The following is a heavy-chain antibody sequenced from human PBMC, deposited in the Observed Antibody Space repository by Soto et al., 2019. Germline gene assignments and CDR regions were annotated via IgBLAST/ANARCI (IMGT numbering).Heavy chain of an antibody. CDR3: AHRREYCISTSCYDYGMDV. CDR1: GFSLSTSGVG. D-gene: IGHD2-2*01. CDR2: IYWDDDK. J-gene: IGHJ6*02. V-gene: IGHV2-5*02. Sequence: QITLKESGPTLVKPTQTLTLTCTFSGFSLSTSGVGVGWIRQPPGKALEWLALIYWDDDKRYSPSLKSRLTIPKDTSKNQVVLTMTNMDPVDTATYYCAHRREYCISTSCYDYGMDVWGQGTTVTVSS.